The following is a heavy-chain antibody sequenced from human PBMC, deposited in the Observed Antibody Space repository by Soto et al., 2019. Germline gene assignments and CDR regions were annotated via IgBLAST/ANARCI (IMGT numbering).Heavy chain of an antibody. D-gene: IGHD5-12*01. Sequence: QVQLVQSGAEEKKPGASVKVSCKASGYTFTNYAMHWVRQAPGQRLEWMGWINAGNGNTKYSQKFQGRVTITRDTSASPAYMELSSLRSEDTAVYYCARVSGYYLPDYWGQGTLVTFSS. J-gene: IGHJ4*02. V-gene: IGHV1-3*05. CDR1: GYTFTNYA. CDR2: INAGNGNT. CDR3: ARVSGYYLPDY.